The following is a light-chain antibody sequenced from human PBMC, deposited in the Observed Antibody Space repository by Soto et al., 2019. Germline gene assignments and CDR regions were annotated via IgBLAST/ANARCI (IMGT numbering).Light chain of an antibody. CDR3: QQYETFSPWT. CDR2: KAT. Sequence: DIQMPQSPSILSASVGDRVTITCRASQRIDTWLAWYQQKPGTAPKLLSYKATILQSGVPSRFSGSGSGTEFTLAISSLEPDDFATYYCQQYETFSPWTFGQGTKVE. J-gene: IGKJ1*01. CDR1: QRIDTW. V-gene: IGKV1-5*03.